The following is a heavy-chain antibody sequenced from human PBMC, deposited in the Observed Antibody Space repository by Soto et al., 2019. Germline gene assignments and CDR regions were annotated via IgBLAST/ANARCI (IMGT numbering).Heavy chain of an antibody. J-gene: IGHJ5*01. V-gene: IGHV3-15*01. Sequence: EVQLVESGGGLVKPGESLRLSCAASGFTFINAWLSWVRQAPGKRLEWVGRIRGRAHGGTTDYAAPVNGRFTVSRDDSQNMVFLQMNSLRNEDTDLYYCVTHLHSYDSGRRSAWSHGTLVTVSS. CDR3: VTHLHSYDSGRRSA. D-gene: IGHD3-10*01. CDR1: GFTFINAW. CDR2: IRGRAHGGTT.